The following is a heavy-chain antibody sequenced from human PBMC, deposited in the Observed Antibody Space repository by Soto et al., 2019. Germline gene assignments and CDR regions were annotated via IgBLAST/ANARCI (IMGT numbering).Heavy chain of an antibody. CDR3: ATERDLTPPPSSYWYFDL. V-gene: IGHV3-72*01. D-gene: IGHD1-1*01. CDR1: GFTFSDHY. Sequence: PGGSLRLSCAASGFTFSDHYMDWVRQAPGKGLEWVGRTRNKANSYTTEYAASVKGRFTISRDDSKNSLYLQMNSLKTEDTAVYYCATERDLTPPPSSYWYFDLWGRGTLVTVSS. J-gene: IGHJ2*01. CDR2: TRNKANSYTT.